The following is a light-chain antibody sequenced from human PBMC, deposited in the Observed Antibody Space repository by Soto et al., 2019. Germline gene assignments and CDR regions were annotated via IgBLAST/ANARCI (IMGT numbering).Light chain of an antibody. CDR2: YDS. J-gene: IGLJ2*01. V-gene: IGLV3-21*04. CDR3: QVWDSSSDHIVV. CDR1: NIGSKS. Sequence: SYELTQPPSVSVAPGKTARITCRGNNIGSKSVHWYQQKPGQAPVLVIYYDSDRPSGIPERFSGSNSGNTATLTISRVEAGDEADYYCQVWDSSSDHIVVFGGGTKLTVL.